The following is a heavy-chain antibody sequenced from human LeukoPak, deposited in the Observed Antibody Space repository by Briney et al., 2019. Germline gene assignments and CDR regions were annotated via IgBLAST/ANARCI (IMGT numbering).Heavy chain of an antibody. J-gene: IGHJ5*02. CDR3: ARVPRDIVLMVYAPATVNWFDP. D-gene: IGHD2-8*01. V-gene: IGHV3-11*04. CDR2: ISSSGSTI. CDR1: GFTFSDYY. Sequence: GGSLRLSCAASGFTFSDYYMSWIRQAPGKGLEWVSYISSSGSTIYYADSVKGRFTISRDNAKNSLYLQMNSLRAEDTAVYYCARVPRDIVLMVYAPATVNWFDPWGQGPLVTVSS.